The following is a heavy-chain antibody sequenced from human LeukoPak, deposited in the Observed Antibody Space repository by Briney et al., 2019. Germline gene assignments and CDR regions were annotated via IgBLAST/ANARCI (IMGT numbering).Heavy chain of an antibody. CDR2: INPKSGGT. J-gene: IGHJ3*01. CDR1: GYTFTDYF. D-gene: IGHD3-3*01. Sequence: ASVKVSCKASGYTFTDYFMNWVRQAPGQGLEWMGWINPKSGGTVYAQKFQGRVTMTRDTSSSTAYMELSRLRFDDTVVYYCARGPRITIFGVVMANDAFDVWGQGTMVTVSS. V-gene: IGHV1-2*02. CDR3: ARGPRITIFGVVMANDAFDV.